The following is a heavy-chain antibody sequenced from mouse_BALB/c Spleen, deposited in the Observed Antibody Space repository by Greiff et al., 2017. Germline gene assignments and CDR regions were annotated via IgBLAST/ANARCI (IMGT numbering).Heavy chain of an antibody. CDR2: IYPGNSDT. Sequence: EVQRVESGAELARPGASVKLSCKASGYTFTSYWMQWVKQRPGQGLEWIGAIYPGNSDTSYNQKFKGKAKLTAVTSTSTAYMELSSLTNEDSAVYYCTREESTMITTDFDYWGQGTTLTVSS. V-gene: IGHV1-5*01. CDR1: GYTFTSYW. D-gene: IGHD2-4*01. CDR3: TREESTMITTDFDY. J-gene: IGHJ2*01.